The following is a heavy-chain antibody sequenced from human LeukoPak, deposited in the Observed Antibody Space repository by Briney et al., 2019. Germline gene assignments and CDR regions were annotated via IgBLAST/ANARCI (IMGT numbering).Heavy chain of an antibody. J-gene: IGHJ3*02. CDR3: AAASEIVVVTADAFDI. Sequence: ASVKVSCKASGFTFTSSAMQWVRQARGQRLEWIGWIVVGSGNTNYAQKFQERVAITRDMSTSTAHMELSSLRSEDTAVYYCAAASEIVVVTADAFDIWGQGTMVTVSS. CDR2: IVVGSGNT. D-gene: IGHD2-21*02. V-gene: IGHV1-58*02. CDR1: GFTFTSSA.